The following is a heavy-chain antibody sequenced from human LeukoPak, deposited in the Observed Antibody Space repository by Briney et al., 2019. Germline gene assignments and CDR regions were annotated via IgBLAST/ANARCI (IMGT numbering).Heavy chain of an antibody. J-gene: IGHJ4*02. CDR2: FDPEDGET. D-gene: IGHD3-10*01. CDR3: ATVSHYYGSGPIPDY. CDR1: GYTLTELS. V-gene: IGHV1-24*01. Sequence: ASVKVSCKVSGYTLTELSMHWVRQAPGKGLEWMGGFDPEDGETIYAQKFQGRVTMTEDTSTDTAYMELSSLRSEDTAVYYCATVSHYYGSGPIPDYWGQGTLVTVSS.